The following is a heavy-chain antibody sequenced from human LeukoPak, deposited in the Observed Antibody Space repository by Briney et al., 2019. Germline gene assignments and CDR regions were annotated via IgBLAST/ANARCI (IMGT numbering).Heavy chain of an antibody. CDR3: ARHGGTTVVTLDY. V-gene: IGHV5-51*01. CDR2: IYPGDSDT. D-gene: IGHD4-23*01. Sequence: GESLKISCKGSGYSFTSYWIGGVRQMPGEGLEWMGIIYPGDSDTRYSPSFQGQVTISADKSISTAYLQWSSLKASDTAMYYCARHGGTTVVTLDYWGQGTLVTVSS. J-gene: IGHJ4*02. CDR1: GYSFTSYW.